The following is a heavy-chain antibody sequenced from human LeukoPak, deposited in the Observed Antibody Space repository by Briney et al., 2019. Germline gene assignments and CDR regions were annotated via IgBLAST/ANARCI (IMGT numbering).Heavy chain of an antibody. CDR1: GFTFSSYG. D-gene: IGHD2-15*01. Sequence: GRSLRLSCAASGFTFSSYGMHWVRQAPGKGLEWVAVISYDGSNKYYADSVKGRFTISRDNSKNTLYLQMNSLRAEDTAVYYCAKTRGAYCSGGSCQREFDYWGQGTLVTVSS. J-gene: IGHJ4*02. CDR3: AKTRGAYCSGGSCQREFDY. V-gene: IGHV3-30*18. CDR2: ISYDGSNK.